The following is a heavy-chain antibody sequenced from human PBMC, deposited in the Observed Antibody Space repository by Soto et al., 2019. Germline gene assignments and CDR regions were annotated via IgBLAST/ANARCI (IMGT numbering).Heavy chain of an antibody. J-gene: IGHJ1*01. CDR3: AAGPFDTVSKDFRH. Sequence: QVQLVESGGGLVKPGGSLRLSCAATGFTFSDYYMNWIRQAPGKGLEWISYISYSSTYTNYADSVQGRFTISRDNAKNSLYLHINGRRADDSAMYYCAAGPFDTVSKDFRHWGQCTQVIVPP. V-gene: IGHV3-11*06. D-gene: IGHD2-2*02. CDR1: GFTFSDYY. CDR2: ISYSSTYT.